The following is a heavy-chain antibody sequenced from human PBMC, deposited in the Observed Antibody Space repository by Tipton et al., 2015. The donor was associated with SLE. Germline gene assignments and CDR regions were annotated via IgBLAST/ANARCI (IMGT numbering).Heavy chain of an antibody. D-gene: IGHD2-2*01. CDR3: ARLRLVPAATPYYFDY. V-gene: IGHV4-39*01. CDR1: GGSISSSSYY. J-gene: IGHJ4*02. CDR2: IYYSGST. Sequence: TLSLTCTVSGGSISSSSYYWGWIRQPPGKGLEWIGSIYYSGSTYYNPSLKSRVTISVDTSKNQFSLKLSSVTAADTAVYYCARLRLVPAATPYYFDYWGQGTLVTVSS.